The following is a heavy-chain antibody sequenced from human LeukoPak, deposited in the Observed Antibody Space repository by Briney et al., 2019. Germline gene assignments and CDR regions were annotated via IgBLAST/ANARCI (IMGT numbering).Heavy chain of an antibody. V-gene: IGHV1-2*06. D-gene: IGHD3-16*01. Sequence: ASVKVSCKASGYTFTGYFLHWVRQAPGQGLEWMGRINPNSGGTNFAQKFQGRVTMTRDTSITTTYMELSRLRSDDTAVYFCAKPYLGSALDIWGQGTMVTVSS. CDR1: GYTFTGYF. CDR3: AKPYLGSALDI. J-gene: IGHJ3*02. CDR2: INPNSGGT.